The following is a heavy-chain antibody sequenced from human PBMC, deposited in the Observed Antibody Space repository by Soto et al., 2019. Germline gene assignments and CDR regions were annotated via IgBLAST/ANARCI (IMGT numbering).Heavy chain of an antibody. CDR1: GGTFSSYA. D-gene: IGHD5-12*01. CDR2: IIPILGTA. Sequence: SVKVSCKASGGTFSSYAISWVRQAPGQGLEWMGGIIPILGTANYAQKFQGRVTITADESTSTAYMELSSLISEDTAVYYCARDRNGGYAGDYWGQGTLVTVSS. J-gene: IGHJ4*02. V-gene: IGHV1-69*13. CDR3: ARDRNGGYAGDY.